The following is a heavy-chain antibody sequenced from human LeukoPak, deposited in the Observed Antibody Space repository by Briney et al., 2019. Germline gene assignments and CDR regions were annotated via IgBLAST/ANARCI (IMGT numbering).Heavy chain of an antibody. D-gene: IGHD1-7*01. J-gene: IGHJ4*02. CDR1: GFTFTSYS. CDR2: TSDRGDYT. V-gene: IGHV3-23*01. Sequence: PGRSLTLSCAASGFTFTSYSMSWVRQAPGKGPEWVSGTSDRGDYTYYADSVKGRFTISRDSSKNTLFLQMNSLRAEDTALYFCARKAQYNGHYPLDYWGQGTLVTVSS. CDR3: ARKAQYNGHYPLDY.